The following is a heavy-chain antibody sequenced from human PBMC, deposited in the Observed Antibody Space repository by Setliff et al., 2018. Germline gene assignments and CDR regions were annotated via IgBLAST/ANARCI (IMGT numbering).Heavy chain of an antibody. V-gene: IGHV1-18*01. CDR2: ISPYTGNA. CDR3: SRLVRFCTRTSCQRLSGDDY. J-gene: IGHJ4*02. Sequence: GASVKVSCKASGYTFTDYGVTWVRQAPGQGPEWVGWISPYTGNAYYAPKFQGRVSLTTDTSTTTAYMDLRSLRPDDTAICFCSRLVRFCTRTSCQRLSGDDYWGQGTLVTVSS. CDR1: GYTFTDYG. D-gene: IGHD2-2*01.